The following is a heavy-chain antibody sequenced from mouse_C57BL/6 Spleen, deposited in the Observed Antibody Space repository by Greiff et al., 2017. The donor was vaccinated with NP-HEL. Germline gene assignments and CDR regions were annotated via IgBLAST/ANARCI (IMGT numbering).Heavy chain of an antibody. CDR1: GYAFSSYW. J-gene: IGHJ4*01. CDR3: ARRGYYGSSPHAMDY. CDR2: IYPGDGDT. D-gene: IGHD1-1*01. V-gene: IGHV1-80*01. Sequence: QVQLKESGAELVKPGASVKISCKASGYAFSSYWMNWVKQRPGKGLEWIGQIYPGDGDTNYNGKFKGKATLTADKSSSTAYMQLSSLTSEDSAVYFCARRGYYGSSPHAMDYWGQGTSVTVSS.